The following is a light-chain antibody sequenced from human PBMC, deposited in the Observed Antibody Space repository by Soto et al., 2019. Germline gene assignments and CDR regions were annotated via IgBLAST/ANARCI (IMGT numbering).Light chain of an antibody. Sequence: EIVMTQSPVTLSVSPGERATLSCRASQSVSSNLAWYQQKPGQAPRLLIYGASTRATDIPARFSGSGSGTAFTLNISSLQSEDFAIYYCQQYNNRPLPFGGGTKVESK. J-gene: IGKJ4*01. V-gene: IGKV3-15*01. CDR3: QQYNNRPLP. CDR1: QSVSSN. CDR2: GAS.